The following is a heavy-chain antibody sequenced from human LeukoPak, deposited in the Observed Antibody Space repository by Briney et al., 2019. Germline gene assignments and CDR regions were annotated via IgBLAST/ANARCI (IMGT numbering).Heavy chain of an antibody. Sequence: GSLRLSCATSGFPFSAYDMHWVRQAPGKGLEWVSVFGSAGDTYYPGAVKGRFTISRDYAKNSLFLQMNSLRAGDTAVYFCVRGALPGDNWYFDLWGRGTLVTVSS. V-gene: IGHV3-13*01. CDR1: GFPFSAYD. CDR3: VRGALPGDNWYFDL. CDR2: FGSAGDT. J-gene: IGHJ2*01.